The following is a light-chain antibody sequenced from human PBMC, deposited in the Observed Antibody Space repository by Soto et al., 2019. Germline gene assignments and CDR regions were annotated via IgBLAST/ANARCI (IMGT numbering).Light chain of an antibody. V-gene: IGKV1-5*03. CDR1: QSISVW. CDR2: KAS. J-gene: IGKJ1*01. Sequence: DIQMTQSPSTLSASVGDRVTITCRASQSISVWLAWYKQKAGKAPNLLIYKASRVEMGVPSRFSGSGSETEFTLTISGLQPGDSSTYYCQQYNSYSPTFGQGAKVNIK. CDR3: QQYNSYSPT.